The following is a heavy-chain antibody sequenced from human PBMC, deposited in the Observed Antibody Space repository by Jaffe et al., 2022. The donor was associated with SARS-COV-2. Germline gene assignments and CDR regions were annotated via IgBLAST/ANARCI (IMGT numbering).Heavy chain of an antibody. J-gene: IGHJ4*02. CDR3: AKQGYSGYEFSQ. CDR2: IFPGDSDT. CDR1: GYRFTTSW. V-gene: IGHV5-51*01. D-gene: IGHD5-12*01. Sequence: EVQLVQSGAEVKKPGESLKISCKGSGYRFTTSWIGWVRQMPGKGLEWMGIIFPGDSDTRYGPSFQGQVTISADKSINTAYLQWSNLKASDTAMYYCAKQGYSGYEFSQWGQGTLVTVSS.